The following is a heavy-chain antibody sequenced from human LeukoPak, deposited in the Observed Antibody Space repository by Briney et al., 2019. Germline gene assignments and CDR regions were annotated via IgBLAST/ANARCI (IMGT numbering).Heavy chain of an antibody. CDR1: GFTFSSYN. V-gene: IGHV3-21*01. CDR2: ISSSSSYI. J-gene: IGHJ4*02. D-gene: IGHD3-3*01. CDR3: ATDRGWRTSGYYLYYFEY. Sequence: GGSLRLSCAASGFTFSSYNMNWVRQAPGKGLEWVSSISSSSSYIYYADSVKGRFTISRDNTMNSLYLQMSSLRAEDTAVYYCATDRGWRTSGYYLYYFEYWGQGTLVTYSS.